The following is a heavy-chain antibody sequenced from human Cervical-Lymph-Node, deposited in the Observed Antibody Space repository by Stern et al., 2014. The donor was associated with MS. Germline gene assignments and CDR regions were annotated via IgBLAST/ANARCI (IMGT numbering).Heavy chain of an antibody. D-gene: IGHD1-1*01. CDR1: GYTFTNNW. V-gene: IGHV5-51*03. CDR3: ARPPPRRKWDDPNYGMDV. J-gene: IGHJ6*02. Sequence: MQLVQSGAEVKKPGESLKISCKGSGYTFTNNWIAWVRQMPGKGLEWMGIIYPDDSDIRYSPSFQGQVTLSADKSISNAYLPCGSLKAADSAVYYCARPPPRRKWDDPNYGMDVWGQGTTVTVSS. CDR2: IYPDDSDI.